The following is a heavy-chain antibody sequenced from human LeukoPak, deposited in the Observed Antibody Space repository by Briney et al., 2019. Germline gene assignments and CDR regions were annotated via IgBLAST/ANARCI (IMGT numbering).Heavy chain of an antibody. J-gene: IGHJ5*02. D-gene: IGHD2-2*01. CDR2: INHSGST. CDR3: ARGGYDLDP. CDR1: GGSFSGYY. Sequence: SETLSLTCAVYGGSFSGYYWSWIRQPPGKGLEWIGEINHSGSTNYNPSLKSRVTISVDTSKNQFSLKLSSVTAADTAVCYCARGGYDLDPWGQGTLVTVSS. V-gene: IGHV4-34*01.